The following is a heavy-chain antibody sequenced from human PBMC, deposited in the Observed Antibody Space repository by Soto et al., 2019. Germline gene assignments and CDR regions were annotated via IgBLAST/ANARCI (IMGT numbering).Heavy chain of an antibody. V-gene: IGHV2-26*01. CDR3: ARARFGVVPYCFDY. CDR2: IFSNDEK. J-gene: IGHJ4*02. D-gene: IGHD3-3*01. CDR1: GFSLSNARMG. Sequence: SGPTLVNPTETLTLTWTFSGFSLSNARMGVSWIRQPPGKALEWLAHIFSNDEKSYSTSLKSRLTISKDTSKSQVVLTMTNMDPVDTATYYCARARFGVVPYCFDYWGQGTLVTVSS.